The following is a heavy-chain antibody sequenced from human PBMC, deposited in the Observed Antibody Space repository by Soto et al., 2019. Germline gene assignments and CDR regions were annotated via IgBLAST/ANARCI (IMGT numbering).Heavy chain of an antibody. CDR3: ARGTAILFYYFDY. J-gene: IGHJ4*02. CDR1: GGSISSGNYY. CDR2: MYYRAIP. Sequence: SETLSLTCSVSGGSISSGNYYWSWLRQSPGKGLEWIGYMYYRAIPCYNPSLKSRVTISVDASKNQFSLNMTSVTAADTAVYYCARGTAILFYYFDYWGQGSLVTVSS. D-gene: IGHD5-18*01. V-gene: IGHV4-30-4*01.